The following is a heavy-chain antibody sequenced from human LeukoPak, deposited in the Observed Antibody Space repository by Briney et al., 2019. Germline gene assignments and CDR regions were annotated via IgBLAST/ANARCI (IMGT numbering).Heavy chain of an antibody. CDR3: ARDSGNYLDAFDI. J-gene: IGHJ3*02. V-gene: IGHV3-23*01. CDR1: GFTFSSYG. CDR2: ISGSGGST. Sequence: GGTLRLSCAASGFTFSSYGMSWVRQAPGKGLEWVSAISGSGGSTYYADSVKGRFTISRDNAKNSLYLQMNSLRAEDTAVYYCARDSGNYLDAFDIWGQGTMVTVSS. D-gene: IGHD1-7*01.